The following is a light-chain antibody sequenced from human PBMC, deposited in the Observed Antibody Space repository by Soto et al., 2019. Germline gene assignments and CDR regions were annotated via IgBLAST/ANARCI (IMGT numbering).Light chain of an antibody. J-gene: IGKJ5*01. CDR3: QQRNNWPRSIT. CDR1: QSVSSY. Sequence: EIVLTHSPATLSLSPWEIATLSCRASQSVSSYLAWYQQKPGQAPRLLIYDASNRATGIPARFSGSESGTDFTLTISSLEPEDFAVYYCQQRNNWPRSITFGQGTRLEIK. V-gene: IGKV3-11*01. CDR2: DAS.